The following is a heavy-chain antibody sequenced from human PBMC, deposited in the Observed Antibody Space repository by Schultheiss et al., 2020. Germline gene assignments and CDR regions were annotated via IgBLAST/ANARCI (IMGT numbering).Heavy chain of an antibody. Sequence: SETLSLTCTVSGGSISSSSYYWSWIRQPAGKGLEWIGYIYTSGSTNYNPSLKSRVTISVDTSKNQFSLKLSSVTTADTAVYYCARVQAVAGGGWFDPWGQGTLVTVSS. CDR2: IYTSGST. D-gene: IGHD6-19*01. CDR3: ARVQAVAGGGWFDP. CDR1: GGSISSSSYY. V-gene: IGHV4-61*10. J-gene: IGHJ5*02.